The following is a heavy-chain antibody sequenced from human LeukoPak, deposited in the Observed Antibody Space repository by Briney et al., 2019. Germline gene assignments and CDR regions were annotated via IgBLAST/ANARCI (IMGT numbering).Heavy chain of an antibody. V-gene: IGHV4-59*08. D-gene: IGHD2-2*01. CDR3: ARVGVYGVCSSSACFSPFDS. CDR2: IYSSGST. CDR1: GGSINNYY. Sequence: SETLSLTCTVSGGSINNYYWSWIRQPPGKGLEWIGSIYSSGSTNYSPSLKSRVIISVDTSKSQFSLKLSSLTAADTAVYYCARVGVYGVCSSSACFSPFDSWGQGTLVTV. J-gene: IGHJ4*02.